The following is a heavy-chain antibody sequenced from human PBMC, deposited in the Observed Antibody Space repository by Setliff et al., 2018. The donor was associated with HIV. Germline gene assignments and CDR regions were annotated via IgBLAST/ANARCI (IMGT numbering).Heavy chain of an antibody. CDR2: ISGSGGST. CDR3: AKRRSSSWYYFGY. J-gene: IGHJ4*02. Sequence: PGESLRLSCAASGFTFSSYAMSWVRQAPGKGLEWVSAISGSGGSTYYADSVKGRFTISRDNSKNTLYLQINSLRAEDTAVYYCAKRRSSSWYYFGYWGQGTLVTVSS. V-gene: IGHV3-23*01. D-gene: IGHD6-13*01. CDR1: GFTFSSYA.